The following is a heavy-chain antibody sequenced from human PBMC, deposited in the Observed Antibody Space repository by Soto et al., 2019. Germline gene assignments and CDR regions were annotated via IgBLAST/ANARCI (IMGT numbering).Heavy chain of an antibody. CDR1: GGSISSYY. J-gene: IGHJ6*02. D-gene: IGHD2-15*01. CDR3: AREGSYKNYYYYGMDV. CDR2: IYYSGST. Sequence: QVQLQESGPGLVKPSETLSLTCTVSGGSISSYYWSWIRQPPGKGLEWIGYIYYSGSTNYKPSLKSRVTISVDTSKNQFSLKLSSVTAADTAVYYCAREGSYKNYYYYGMDVWGQGTTVTVSS. V-gene: IGHV4-59*01.